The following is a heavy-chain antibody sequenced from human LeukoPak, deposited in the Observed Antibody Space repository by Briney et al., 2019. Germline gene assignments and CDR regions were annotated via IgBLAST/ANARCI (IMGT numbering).Heavy chain of an antibody. V-gene: IGHV3-30*18. D-gene: IGHD4-11*01. CDR3: AKIGLQYINYDAFDI. Sequence: GGSLRLSCAASGFTFRSYGMHWVRQAPGKGLDWVALISSDETNKDYADSVKGRFTISRDNSKNTLYLEMNSLRAEDTAVYYCAKIGLQYINYDAFDIWGQGTMVTVSS. CDR1: GFTFRSYG. CDR2: ISSDETNK. J-gene: IGHJ3*02.